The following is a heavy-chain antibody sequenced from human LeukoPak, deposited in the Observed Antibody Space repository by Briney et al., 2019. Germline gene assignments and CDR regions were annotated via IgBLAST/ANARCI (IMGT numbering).Heavy chain of an antibody. Sequence: GGSLRLSCAASRFTFTDYWMSWVRQVPGKGLEWVANIKRDGSEKYYVDSVKGRFTISRDNAKDSLYLQMNSLRAEDTAVYYCASVIAVAALFDYWGQGTLVTV. J-gene: IGHJ4*01. V-gene: IGHV3-7*01. CDR1: RFTFTDYW. CDR2: IKRDGSEK. D-gene: IGHD6-19*01. CDR3: ASVIAVAALFDY.